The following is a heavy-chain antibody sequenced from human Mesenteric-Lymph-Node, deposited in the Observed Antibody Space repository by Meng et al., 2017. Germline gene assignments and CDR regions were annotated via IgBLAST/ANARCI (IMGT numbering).Heavy chain of an antibody. CDR3: AGGTTPQRPYYYYGMDV. J-gene: IGHJ6*02. Sequence: GESLKISCAASGFTFSSYAMHWVRQAPGKGLEWVAVISYDGSNKYYADSVKGRFTISRDNSKNTLYLQMNSLRAEDTAVYYCAGGTTPQRPYYYYGMDVWGQGTTVTVSS. D-gene: IGHD2-15*01. CDR2: ISYDGSNK. CDR1: GFTFSSYA. V-gene: IGHV3-30*07.